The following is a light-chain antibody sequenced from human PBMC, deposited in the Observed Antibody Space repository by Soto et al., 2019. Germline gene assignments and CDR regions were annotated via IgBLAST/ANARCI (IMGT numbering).Light chain of an antibody. V-gene: IGLV4-69*01. CDR2: VNSDGSH. CDR3: QTWDTGIRV. Sequence: QLVLTQSPSASASLGASVKLTCTLSSRLSNYAIAWHQQQPEKGPRYLMTVNSDGSHNKEDGIPDRFSGSSSGAERYLTISSLQSEDESDYYCQTWDTGIRVFGGGTKLTVL. CDR1: SRLSNYA. J-gene: IGLJ2*01.